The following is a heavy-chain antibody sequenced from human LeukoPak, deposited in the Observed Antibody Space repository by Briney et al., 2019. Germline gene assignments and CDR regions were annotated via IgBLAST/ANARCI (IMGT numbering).Heavy chain of an antibody. J-gene: IGHJ5*02. CDR2: VDPEDGET. V-gene: IGHV1-69-2*01. CDR1: GYTFTDYY. CDR3: ARTRSSSYSGENWFDP. D-gene: IGHD2-2*01. Sequence: GATVKISCKASGYTFTDYYMHWVQQAPGKGLEWMGRVDPEDGETIYAERFQGRVTITADTSTDTAYMELSSLRSEDTAVYYCARTRSSSYSGENWFDPWGQGTLVTVSS.